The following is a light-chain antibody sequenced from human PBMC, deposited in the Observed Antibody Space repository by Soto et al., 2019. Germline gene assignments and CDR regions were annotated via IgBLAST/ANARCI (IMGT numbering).Light chain of an antibody. CDR1: QDIGTW. Sequence: DFQMTQYPSSVSASVGDRVTVTCRASQDIGTWLVWYQQKPGKAPTLLISGATNLQSGVPSRFSGGGSGTDFTLTISSLQPEDVATYYCQQDKSFPTFGRGTRLEIK. CDR2: GAT. J-gene: IGKJ5*01. V-gene: IGKV1-12*01. CDR3: QQDKSFPT.